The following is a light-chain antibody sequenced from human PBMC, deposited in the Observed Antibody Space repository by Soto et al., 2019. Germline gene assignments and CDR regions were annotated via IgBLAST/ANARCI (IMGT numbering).Light chain of an antibody. J-gene: IGLJ1*01. CDR1: RSDIGEYDY. Sequence: QSALTQPASVSGSPGQSITISCSGSRSDIGEYDYVSWYQQRPGEVPKLLIFDVSSRPSGVSSRFSGSKSGNTASLTISGLQTDDEANYYCSSFADSSVSDYVFGGGTKVTVL. CDR2: DVS. CDR3: SSFADSSVSDYV. V-gene: IGLV2-14*03.